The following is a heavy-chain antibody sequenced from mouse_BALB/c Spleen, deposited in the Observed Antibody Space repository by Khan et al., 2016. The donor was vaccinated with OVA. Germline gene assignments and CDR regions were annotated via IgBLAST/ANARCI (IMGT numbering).Heavy chain of an antibody. CDR1: GYSFTDYI. CDR3: RGRDYGGSYPGFAY. J-gene: IGHJ3*01. CDR2: IYPGSGSI. D-gene: IGHD1-1*01. V-gene: IGHV1-77*01. Sequence: QVQLKESGPELVKPGASVKMSCKASGYSFTDYIISWVKQRTGQGLQWIGEIYPGSGSIYSNEEFKGKAILTAEKSSKTAYMKISSLTSEDTAVYFCRGRDYGGSYPGFAYCGQGTLVTVSA.